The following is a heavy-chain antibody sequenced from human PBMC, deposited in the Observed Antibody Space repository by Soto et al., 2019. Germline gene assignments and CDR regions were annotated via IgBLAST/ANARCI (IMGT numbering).Heavy chain of an antibody. J-gene: IGHJ4*02. CDR1: GFTFSSYG. CDR2: ISYDGSNK. D-gene: IGHD6-13*01. CDR3: ANSAAAGFDH. Sequence: PGGSLRLSCAASGFTFSSYGMHWVRQAPGKGLEWVAVISYDGSNKYYADSVKGRFTISRDNSKNTLYLQMNSLRAEDTAVYYCANSAAAGFDHWGQATLVTSPQ. V-gene: IGHV3-30*18.